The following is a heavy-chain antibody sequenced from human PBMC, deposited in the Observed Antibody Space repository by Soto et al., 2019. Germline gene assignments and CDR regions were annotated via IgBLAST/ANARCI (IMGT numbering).Heavy chain of an antibody. CDR3: VREGSY. CDR1: GFTFSTYS. CDR2: INSGGTTM. J-gene: IGHJ4*02. Sequence: EVQLVESGGGLVQPGESIRLSCETSGFTFSTYSMNWVRQAPGKGLQWVSYINSGGTTMLYADSVKGRFTVSRDKAKKSLYLQMNSLRAEDTAVYYCVREGSYWGQATLVTVSS. V-gene: IGHV3-48*01.